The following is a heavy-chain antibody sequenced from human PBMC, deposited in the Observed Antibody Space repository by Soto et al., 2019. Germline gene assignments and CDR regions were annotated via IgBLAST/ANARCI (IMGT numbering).Heavy chain of an antibody. J-gene: IGHJ6*02. CDR1: GFTLSAYD. D-gene: IGHD2-15*01. Sequence: GGSLRLSCAASGFTLSAYDMHWVRQAEGKGLEWVSALGAADDPYYLVSVKGRFTISRENAKNSLYLQMNNLRAGDTAVYYCARAYSGRLPRRADCYYAMDVWGQGTLVTVSS. CDR3: ARAYSGRLPRRADCYYAMDV. V-gene: IGHV3-13*05. CDR2: LGAADDP.